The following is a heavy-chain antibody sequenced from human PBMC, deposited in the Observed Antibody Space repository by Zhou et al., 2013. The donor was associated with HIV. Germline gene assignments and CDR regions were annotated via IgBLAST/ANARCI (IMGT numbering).Heavy chain of an antibody. CDR3: ARESNASGKGRSVDI. J-gene: IGHJ4*02. V-gene: IGHV1-69*04. Sequence: QVQLLQSGAEVKKPGSSVKVSCQASGGTFNTISWVRQAPGQGFEWMGGVSPRHSVAHYPPKFQDRVTITADESTSTAYMELTGLTSEDTAVYYCARESNASGKGRSVDIWGQGT. CDR2: VSPRHSVA. D-gene: IGHD3-10*01. CDR1: GGTFNT.